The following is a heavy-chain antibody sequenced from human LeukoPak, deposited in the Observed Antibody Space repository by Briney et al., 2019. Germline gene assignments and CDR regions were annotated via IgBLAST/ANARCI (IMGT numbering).Heavy chain of an antibody. Sequence: GGSLRLSCAASGFAFSGSAIHWVRQASGKGLEWVGRIRSKANSYATEYAASVKGRFTISRDDPEKTAYLQMNSLKIEDTAVYYCTRMGSGRSVDYWGQGTLVTVSS. CDR1: GFAFSGSA. CDR3: TRMGSGRSVDY. D-gene: IGHD1-26*01. V-gene: IGHV3-73*01. CDR2: IRSKANSYAT. J-gene: IGHJ4*02.